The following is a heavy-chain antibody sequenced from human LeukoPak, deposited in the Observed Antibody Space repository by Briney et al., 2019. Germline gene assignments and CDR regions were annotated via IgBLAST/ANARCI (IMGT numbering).Heavy chain of an antibody. CDR1: GFIFSSYS. D-gene: IGHD2-21*02. CDR2: ISSSSSTI. V-gene: IGHV3-48*01. J-gene: IGHJ4*02. Sequence: GGSLRLSCAASGFIFSSYSMNWVRQAPGKGLEWVSFISSSSSTIYYADSVKGRFTISRDNAKNSLYLQMNSLRAEDTAVYYCAKDRLLNCRGDCYIFDYWGQGTVVTVSS. CDR3: AKDRLLNCRGDCYIFDY.